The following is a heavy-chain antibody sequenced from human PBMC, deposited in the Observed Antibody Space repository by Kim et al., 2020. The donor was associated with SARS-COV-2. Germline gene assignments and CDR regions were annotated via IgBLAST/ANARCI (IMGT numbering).Heavy chain of an antibody. CDR3: ARHYANVWYSLVS. Sequence: VKGRLTIPRDNSRNTMYLQMNSLRAEDTGVYYCARHYANVWYSLVSWGQGTLVTVSS. D-gene: IGHD2-2*01. V-gene: IGHV3-23*01. J-gene: IGHJ4*02.